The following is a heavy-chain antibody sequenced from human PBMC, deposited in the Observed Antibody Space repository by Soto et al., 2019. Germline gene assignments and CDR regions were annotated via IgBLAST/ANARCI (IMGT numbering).Heavy chain of an antibody. V-gene: IGHV3-73*01. Sequence: PGGSLRLSCAASGFTFSGSAMHWVRQASGEGLEWVGRIRSKANSYATAYAASVKGRFTISRDDSKNTAYLQMNSLKTEDTAVYYCTRLPSGYSGYELGSASGQRYYGMDVWGQGTTVTVSS. CDR3: TRLPSGYSGYELGSASGQRYYGMDV. CDR1: GFTFSGSA. J-gene: IGHJ6*02. D-gene: IGHD5-12*01. CDR2: IRSKANSYAT.